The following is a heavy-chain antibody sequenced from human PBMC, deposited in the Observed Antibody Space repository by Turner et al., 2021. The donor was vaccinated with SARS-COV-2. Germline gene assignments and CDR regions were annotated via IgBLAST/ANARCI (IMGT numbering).Heavy chain of an antibody. CDR1: GGPTSSRSYF. D-gene: IGHD3-22*01. CDR3: ARNSPKWYYYDSSGYYDY. J-gene: IGHJ4*02. Sequence: QLQLQESGPGLVTPSEPLSLTCTVSGGPTSSRSYFWGWIRQPPGKGLEWIGSIYYSGSTYHNPSLKSRVTISVDTSKNQFSLKLSSVTAADTAVYYCARNSPKWYYYDSSGYYDYWGQGTLVTVSS. V-gene: IGHV4-39*01. CDR2: IYYSGST.